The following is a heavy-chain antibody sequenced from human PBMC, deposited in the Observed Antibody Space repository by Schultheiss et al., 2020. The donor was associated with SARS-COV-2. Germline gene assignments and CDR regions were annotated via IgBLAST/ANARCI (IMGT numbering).Heavy chain of an antibody. CDR3: ARLIDCTNGVCLGMFDP. CDR2: INHSGGT. D-gene: IGHD2-8*01. V-gene: IGHV4-34*01. J-gene: IGHJ5*02. Sequence: SETLSLTCAVYGGSFSGYYWSWIRQPPGKGLEWIGEINHSGGTNYNPSLKSRVTISVDTSKNQFSLKLSSVTAADTAVYYCARLIDCTNGVCLGMFDPWGQGTLVTVSS. CDR1: GGSFSGYY.